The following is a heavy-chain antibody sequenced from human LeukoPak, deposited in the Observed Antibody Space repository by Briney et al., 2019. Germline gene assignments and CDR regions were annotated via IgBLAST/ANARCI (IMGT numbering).Heavy chain of an antibody. D-gene: IGHD3-22*01. V-gene: IGHV4-59*01. CDR2: IYYSGST. CDR1: GGSISSYY. J-gene: IGHJ5*02. CDR3: ARRDSSGHYGPLNWFDP. Sequence: PSETLSLTCTVSGGSISSYYWSWIRQPPGKGLEWIGYIYYSGSTNYNPSLKSRVTISEDTSKNQFSLKLSSVTAADTAVYYCARRDSSGHYGPLNWFDPWGQGTLVTVSS.